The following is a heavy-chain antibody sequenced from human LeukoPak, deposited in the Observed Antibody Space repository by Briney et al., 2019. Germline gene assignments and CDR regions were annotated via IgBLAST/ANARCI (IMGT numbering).Heavy chain of an antibody. J-gene: IGHJ3*02. CDR1: GGSISSSNW. Sequence: SETLSLTCAVSGGSISSSNWWSWVRQPPGKGLEWIGEIYHSGSTNYNPSLKSRVTISVDKSKNQFSLKLSSVTAADTAVYYCASTTGTTNDAFDIWGQGTMVTVSS. V-gene: IGHV4-4*02. D-gene: IGHD1-1*01. CDR2: IYHSGST. CDR3: ASTTGTTNDAFDI.